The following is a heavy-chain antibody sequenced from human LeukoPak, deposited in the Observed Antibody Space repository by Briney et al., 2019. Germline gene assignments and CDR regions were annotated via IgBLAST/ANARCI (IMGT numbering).Heavy chain of an antibody. V-gene: IGHV4-59*11. J-gene: IGHJ4*02. D-gene: IGHD6-13*01. CDR3: ARVGGGQQLVASPLYYFDY. CDR1: GGSISSHY. CDR2: IYYSGST. Sequence: PSETLSLTCTVSGGSISSHYWSWVRQPPGKGLEWIGYIYYSGSTKYNPSLRSRVTISVDTSKNQFSLKLSSVTAADTAVYCCARVGGGQQLVASPLYYFDYWGQGTLVTVSS.